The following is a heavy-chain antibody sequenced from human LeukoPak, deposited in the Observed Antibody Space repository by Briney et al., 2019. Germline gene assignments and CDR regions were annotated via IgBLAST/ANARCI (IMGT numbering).Heavy chain of an antibody. CDR1: GYTFTGYY. CDR2: INPNSGGT. CDR3: ARAPITMVRGELDV. J-gene: IGHJ6*02. Sequence: ASVKVSCKASGYTFTGYYMHWVRQAPGQGLEWMGWINPNSGGTNYAQKFQGWVTMTRDTSISTAYMELSRLRSDDTAVYYCARAPITMVRGELDVWGQGTTVTVSS. V-gene: IGHV1-2*04. D-gene: IGHD3-10*01.